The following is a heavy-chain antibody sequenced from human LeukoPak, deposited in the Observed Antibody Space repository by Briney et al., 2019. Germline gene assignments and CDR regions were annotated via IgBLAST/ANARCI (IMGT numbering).Heavy chain of an antibody. CDR2: INGGGDIM. Sequence: GGSLRLSCAASGFSLRAYDLIWVRQAPGKGLDWASIINGGGDIMMYEDSVKGRFTISRDNSKNTFYLQMNSLRVEDTAVYYCAMRDRGYGLDIWGQGTMVTVSS. D-gene: IGHD3-10*01. CDR3: AMRDRGYGLDI. J-gene: IGHJ3*02. CDR1: GFSLRAYD. V-gene: IGHV3-23*01.